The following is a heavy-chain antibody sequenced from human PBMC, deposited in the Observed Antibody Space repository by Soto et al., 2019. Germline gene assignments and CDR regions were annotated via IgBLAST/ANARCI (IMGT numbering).Heavy chain of an antibody. D-gene: IGHD3-22*01. CDR3: ASSYSGYLDN. Sequence: PSETLSLTCSVSGGSMSSGAYYWNWIRQHPVKGLEWIAYIYHTGNTYYNPPLRSRTTISVDTSENQFSLKLTSVTDADTAVYYCASSYSGYLDNWGQGTLVTVSS. J-gene: IGHJ4*02. CDR1: GGSMSSGAYY. CDR2: IYHTGNT. V-gene: IGHV4-31*03.